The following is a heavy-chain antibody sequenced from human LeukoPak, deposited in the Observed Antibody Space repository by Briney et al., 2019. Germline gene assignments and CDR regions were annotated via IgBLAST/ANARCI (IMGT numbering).Heavy chain of an antibody. CDR2: INHSGST. CDR1: GGSFSGYY. D-gene: IGHD3-22*01. J-gene: IGHJ5*02. CDR3: ARGGWLTPFDP. V-gene: IGHV4-34*01. Sequence: SETLSLTCAVYGGSFSGYYWSWIRQPPGKGLEWIGEINHSGSTNYNPSLKSRVTISVDTSKNQFSLKLSSVTAADTAVYYCARGGWLTPFDPWGQGTLVTVSS.